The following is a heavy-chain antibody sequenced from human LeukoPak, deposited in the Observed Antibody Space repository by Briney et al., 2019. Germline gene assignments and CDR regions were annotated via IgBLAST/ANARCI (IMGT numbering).Heavy chain of an antibody. V-gene: IGHV3-23*01. CDR1: DFTFSSYA. J-gene: IGHJ5*02. CDR3: AKYGSSSWYEKKYNWFDP. CDR2: ITGAGGST. Sequence: GGSLRLSCAASDFTFSSYAMSWVRQAPGKGLEWVSAITGAGGSTYYADSVKGRFTISRDNSKNTLYLQMNSLRAEDTAVYYCAKYGSSSWYEKKYNWFDPWGQGTLVTVSS. D-gene: IGHD6-13*01.